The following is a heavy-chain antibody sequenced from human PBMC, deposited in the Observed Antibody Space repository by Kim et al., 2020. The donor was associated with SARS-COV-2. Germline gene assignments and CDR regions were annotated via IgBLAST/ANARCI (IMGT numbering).Heavy chain of an antibody. D-gene: IGHD2-15*01. CDR1: GFTFSSYS. CDR2: ISSSSSYI. V-gene: IGHV3-21*01. CDR3: ARRDCSGGSCYIVY. Sequence: GGSLRLSCAASGFTFSSYSMNWVRQAPGKGLEWVSSISSSSSYIYYADSVKGRFTISRDNAKNSLYLQMNSLRAEDTAVYYCARRDCSGGSCYIVYWGQGTLVTVSS. J-gene: IGHJ4*02.